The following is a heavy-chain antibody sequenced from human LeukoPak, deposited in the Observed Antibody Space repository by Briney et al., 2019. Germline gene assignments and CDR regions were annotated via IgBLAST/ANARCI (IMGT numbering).Heavy chain of an antibody. J-gene: IGHJ4*02. CDR3: AKTHFGDYGDFDD. CDR2: IWYDGSNK. D-gene: IGHD4-17*01. V-gene: IGHV3-33*06. CDR1: GFTFSSYG. Sequence: PGGSLRLSCAASGFTFSSYGIHWVRQAPGKGLEWVAVIWYDGSNKFYADSVKGRFTISRDNSKNTLYLQMNSLRAEDTAVYYCAKTHFGDYGDFDDWGQGTLVTVSS.